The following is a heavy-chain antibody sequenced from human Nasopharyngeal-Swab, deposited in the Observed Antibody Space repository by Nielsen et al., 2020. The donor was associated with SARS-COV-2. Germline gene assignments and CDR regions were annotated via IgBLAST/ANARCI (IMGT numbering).Heavy chain of an antibody. J-gene: IGHJ6*02. V-gene: IGHV3-53*01. CDR2: MYSDDRT. Sequence: GESLKISCVASGFTFSSYTMTWVRQAPGKGLEWVSVMYSDDRTDYSDSVRGRFTVSRDNSKNTLYLQMSDLIVEDTAVYYCARGAYRVLDVWGQGTPVTVYS. D-gene: IGHD3-16*01. CDR3: ARGAYRVLDV. CDR1: GFTFSSYT.